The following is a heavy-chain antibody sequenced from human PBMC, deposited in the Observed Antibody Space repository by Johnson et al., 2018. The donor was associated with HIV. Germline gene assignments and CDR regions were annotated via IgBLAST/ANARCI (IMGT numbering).Heavy chain of an antibody. J-gene: IGHJ3*02. CDR2: ISYDGSNK. Sequence: QVQLVESGGGVVQPGTSLRLSCASSGLTFSHYPMHWVRQAPGKGLEWVAVISYDGSNKYYADSVKGRFTISRDNAKNSLYLQMNSLRAEDTAVYYCAREESSPGGVAFDIWGQGTMVTVSS. D-gene: IGHD3-16*01. CDR1: GLTFSHYP. CDR3: AREESSPGGVAFDI. V-gene: IGHV3-30*04.